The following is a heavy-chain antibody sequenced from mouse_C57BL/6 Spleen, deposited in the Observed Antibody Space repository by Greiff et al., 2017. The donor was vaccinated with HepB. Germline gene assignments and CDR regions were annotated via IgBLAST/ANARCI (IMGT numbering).Heavy chain of an antibody. CDR1: GYAFSSYW. CDR2: IYPGDGDT. D-gene: IGHD1-1*01. CDR3: ARDYGSSLWYFDV. V-gene: IGHV1-80*01. Sequence: VQLQQSGAELVKPGASVKISCKASGYAFSSYWMNWVKQRPGKGLEWIGQIYPGDGDTNYNGKFKGKATLTADKSSSTAYMQLSSLTSEDSAVYFCARDYGSSLWYFDVWGTGTTVTVSS. J-gene: IGHJ1*03.